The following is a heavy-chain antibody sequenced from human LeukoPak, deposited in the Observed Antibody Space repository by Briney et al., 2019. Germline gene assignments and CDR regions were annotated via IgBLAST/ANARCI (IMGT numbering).Heavy chain of an antibody. CDR3: ERDPFSLPVAGGPQIEY. J-gene: IGHJ4*02. CDR2: IDQDGSDK. V-gene: IGHV3-7*01. D-gene: IGHD6-19*01. Sequence: PGGSLRLSCAASGFTFTTYWMRWVRQAPGQGLEWVASIDQDGSDKYYVDSVKGRFTISRDNAKNSLYLQMNSLRAEDTAVYYCERDPFSLPVAGGPQIEYWGQGTLVTVSS. CDR1: GFTFTTYW.